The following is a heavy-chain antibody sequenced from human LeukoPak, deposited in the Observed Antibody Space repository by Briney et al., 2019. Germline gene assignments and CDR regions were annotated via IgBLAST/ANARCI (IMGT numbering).Heavy chain of an antibody. Sequence: SETLSLTCTVSGVSISTIGYYWGWIRQPPGKGLEWIGSIYYSGITYYNPSLKSRVTISIDTSNNQFSLTLSSVTAADTAFYYCARDPKSAVAADWFDPWGQGTLVTVSS. V-gene: IGHV4-39*07. J-gene: IGHJ5*01. CDR3: ARDPKSAVAADWFDP. D-gene: IGHD6-19*01. CDR1: GVSISTIGYY. CDR2: IYYSGIT.